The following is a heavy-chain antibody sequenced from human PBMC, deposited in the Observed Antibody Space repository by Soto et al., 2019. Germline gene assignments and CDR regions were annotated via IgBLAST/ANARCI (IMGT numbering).Heavy chain of an antibody. Sequence: SETLSLTCTVSGGSISSYYWSWIRQPPGKGLEWIGYIYYSGSTNYNPSLKSRVTISVDTSKNQFSLKLSSVTAADTAVYYCARDHGDYVNPTWFDPWGQGTLVTVSS. CDR1: GGSISSYY. CDR2: IYYSGST. V-gene: IGHV4-59*01. J-gene: IGHJ5*02. CDR3: ARDHGDYVNPTWFDP. D-gene: IGHD4-17*01.